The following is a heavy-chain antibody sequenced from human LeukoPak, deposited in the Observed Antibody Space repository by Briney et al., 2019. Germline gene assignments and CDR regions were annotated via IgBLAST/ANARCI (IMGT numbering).Heavy chain of an antibody. J-gene: IGHJ4*02. Sequence: PGGSLRLSCAASGFTFSSYSMNWVRQAPGKGLEWVSSISSSSSYIYYADSVKGRFTISRDNAKNSLYLQMNSLRAEDTAVYYCARDRSYYDFWSGRAGYYDYVWGSYRSPFDYWGQGTLVTVSS. CDR2: ISSSSSYI. D-gene: IGHD3-16*02. CDR3: ARDRSYYDFWSGRAGYYDYVWGSYRSPFDY. CDR1: GFTFSSYS. V-gene: IGHV3-21*01.